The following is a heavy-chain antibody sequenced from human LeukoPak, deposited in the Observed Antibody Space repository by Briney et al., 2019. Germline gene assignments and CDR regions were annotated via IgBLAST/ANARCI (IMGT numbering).Heavy chain of an antibody. J-gene: IGHJ3*02. Sequence: GGSLRLSCAASGFTFDDYGMSWVRQAPGKGLEWVSGINWNGGSTGYADSVKGRLTISRDNSKNTLYLQMNSLRAEDTAVYYCAKELEYCSSTSCSTAFDIWGQGTMVTVSS. D-gene: IGHD2-2*01. CDR3: AKELEYCSSTSCSTAFDI. V-gene: IGHV3-20*04. CDR1: GFTFDDYG. CDR2: INWNGGST.